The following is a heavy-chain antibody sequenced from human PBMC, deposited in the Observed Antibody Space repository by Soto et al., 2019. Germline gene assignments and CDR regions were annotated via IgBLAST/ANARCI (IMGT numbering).Heavy chain of an antibody. CDR3: AQLAFCSGYRCRHYFDY. V-gene: IGHV1-3*01. CDR2: LNGGTGQT. Sequence: ASFYVSCKTSGDTFSWHSIHWVCLAPGQSLEWMGWLNGGTGQTRYSQRIQDRVIITRDTSASTGYMELSSLRSEDTAVSYCAQLAFCSGYRCRHYFDYWGQGSLLT. CDR1: GDTFSWHS. J-gene: IGHJ4*02. D-gene: IGHD3-3*01.